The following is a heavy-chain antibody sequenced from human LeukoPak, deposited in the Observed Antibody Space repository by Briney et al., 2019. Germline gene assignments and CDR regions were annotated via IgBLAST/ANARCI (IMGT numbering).Heavy chain of an antibody. CDR3: TQPLGDHSSCWYYSV. CDR1: GFTFSGSA. J-gene: IGHJ4*02. D-gene: IGHD6-13*01. CDR2: IRSKANSYAT. V-gene: IGHV3-73*01. Sequence: GGSLRLSCAASGFTFSGSAMHWVRQASGKGLEWVGRIRSKANSYATANAASVKGRFTISRDDSKNTAYLQMNSLKIEDTAVYYCTQPLGDHSSCWYYSVWGQGTLVTVSS.